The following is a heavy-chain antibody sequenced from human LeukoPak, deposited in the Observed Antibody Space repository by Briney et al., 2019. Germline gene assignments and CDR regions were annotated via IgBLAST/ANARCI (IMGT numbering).Heavy chain of an antibody. CDR2: MNPNSGNT. D-gene: IGHD3-10*01. Sequence: ASVKVSCKASGYTFTSYDINWVRQATGQGLEWMGWMNPNSGNTGYAQKFQGRVTMTRNTSISTAYMELSSLRSEDTAVYYCARALVVRGVIIYYYYGMDVWGQGTTVTVSS. J-gene: IGHJ6*02. CDR3: ARALVVRGVIIYYYYGMDV. V-gene: IGHV1-8*01. CDR1: GYTFTSYD.